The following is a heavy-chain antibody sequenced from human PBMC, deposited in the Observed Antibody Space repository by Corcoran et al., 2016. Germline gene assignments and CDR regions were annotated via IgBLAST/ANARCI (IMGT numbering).Heavy chain of an antibody. CDR2: MSGSGGST. Sequence: EVQLLESGGGLVQPGGSLRLSCAASGFTFSSYAMSWVRQAPGKGLEWVSAMSGSGGSTYYAASVKGRFTISRANSKNTLYLQMNSRRADETALYYGAKDPITMVLYGIDVWGQGTTVTVSS. CDR3: AKDPITMVLYGIDV. CDR1: GFTFSSYA. D-gene: IGHD3-10*01. V-gene: IGHV3-23*01. J-gene: IGHJ6*02.